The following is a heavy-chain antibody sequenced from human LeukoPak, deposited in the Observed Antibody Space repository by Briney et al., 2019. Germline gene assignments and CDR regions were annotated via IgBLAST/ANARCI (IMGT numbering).Heavy chain of an antibody. V-gene: IGHV1-69*13. D-gene: IGHD3-16*02. CDR1: GGTFSSYA. Sequence: ASVKVSCKASGGTFSSYAISWVRQAPGQGLEWMGGIIPIFGTANYAQKFQGRVTITADESTSTAYMELSRLRSEDTAVYYCCTFGGVIVRYWGQGTLVTVSS. CDR3: CTFGGVIVRY. J-gene: IGHJ4*02. CDR2: IIPIFGTA.